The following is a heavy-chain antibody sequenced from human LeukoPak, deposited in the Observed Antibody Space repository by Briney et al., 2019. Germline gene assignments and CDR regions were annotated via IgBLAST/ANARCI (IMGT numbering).Heavy chain of an antibody. CDR1: GGTFSCYA. CDR2: IIPIFGTA. J-gene: IGHJ3*02. D-gene: IGHD7-27*01. CDR3: ARTGGNWDDAFDI. V-gene: IGHV1-69*13. Sequence: SVKVSCKASGGTFSCYAISWVRQAPGPGHEWMGGIIPIFGTANYAQKFQGRVTITADESTSTAYMELSSLVSEDTAVYYCARTGGNWDDAFDIWGQGTMVTVSS.